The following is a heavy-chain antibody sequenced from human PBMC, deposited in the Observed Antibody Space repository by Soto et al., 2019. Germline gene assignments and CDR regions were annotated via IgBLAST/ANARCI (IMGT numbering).Heavy chain of an antibody. V-gene: IGHV5-51*01. CDR3: ARSGSAPLNYYYGMDV. J-gene: IGHJ6*02. CDR1: GYNFNNYY. CDR2: IQPGDSDT. Sequence: EVQLVQSGPEVKKPGESLKISCKGSGYNFNNYYIGWVRQMPGKGLEWMGIIQPGDSDTRYSPSFQGQVIISADKSTTTAYLQWTSLRASDTAIYYCARSGSAPLNYYYGMDVWGQGTTVTVSS. D-gene: IGHD1-26*01.